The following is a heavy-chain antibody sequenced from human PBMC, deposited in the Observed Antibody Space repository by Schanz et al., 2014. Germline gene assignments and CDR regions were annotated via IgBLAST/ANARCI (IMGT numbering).Heavy chain of an antibody. J-gene: IGHJ4*02. D-gene: IGHD3-9*01. CDR2: LSGSGGST. V-gene: IGHV3-23*01. CDR3: AKQIHYDILTVTRN. CDR1: GFTFGSFA. Sequence: EVQLLESGGGLVQPGGSLRLSCAASGFTFGSFARIWFRRAPGKGLEWVSALSGSGGSTYNADSVKGRFTISRDNSKNTLYLQMNSLRAEDTAVYYCAKQIHYDILTVTRNWGQGTLVTVSS.